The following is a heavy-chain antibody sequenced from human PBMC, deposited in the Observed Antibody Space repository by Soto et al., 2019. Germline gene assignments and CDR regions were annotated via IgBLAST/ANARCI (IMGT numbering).Heavy chain of an antibody. D-gene: IGHD2-2*01. Sequence: PSQTLSLTCAISGDSVSSNSAAWNRIRQSPSRGLEWLGRTYYRSKWYNDYAVSVKSRITINPDTSKNQFSLQLNSVTPEDTAVYYCARGGAGFVVVPAAVLGRYYGMDVWGQGTTVTVSS. CDR3: ARGGAGFVVVPAAVLGRYYGMDV. J-gene: IGHJ6*02. V-gene: IGHV6-1*01. CDR1: GDSVSSNSAA. CDR2: TYYRSKWYN.